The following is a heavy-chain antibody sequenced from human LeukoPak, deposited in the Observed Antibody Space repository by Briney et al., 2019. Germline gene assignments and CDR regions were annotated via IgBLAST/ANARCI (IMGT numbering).Heavy chain of an antibody. CDR3: ARGIHRRAVSLRRIRVCWFDP. CDR1: GYTFTIYD. D-gene: IGHD2/OR15-2a*01. CDR2: MNPNSGNT. J-gene: IGHJ5*02. V-gene: IGHV1-8*03. Sequence: ALVKVSCKASGYTFTIYDINWVRQATGQGLEWMGWMNPNSGNTDYAQKFQGRVTITRNTSISTAYMELSSLRSEDTAVDYCARGIHRRAVSLRRIRVCWFDPWGQGTLVTVSS.